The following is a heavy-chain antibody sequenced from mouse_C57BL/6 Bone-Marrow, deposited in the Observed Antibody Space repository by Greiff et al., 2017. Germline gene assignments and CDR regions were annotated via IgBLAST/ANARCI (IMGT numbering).Heavy chain of an antibody. D-gene: IGHD2-10*02. Sequence: QVQLQQPGAELVKPGASVKLSCKASGYTFTSHWMHWVKQRPGRGLEWIGRIDPNSGGTKYNEKFKSKATLTVDKPSSTAYMQLSSLTSEDSAVYSCARMVPMEYGYYCWDYWGQGTTLTGSS. CDR2: IDPNSGGT. CDR1: GYTFTSHW. CDR3: ARMVPMEYGYYCWDY. V-gene: IGHV1-72*01. J-gene: IGHJ2*01.